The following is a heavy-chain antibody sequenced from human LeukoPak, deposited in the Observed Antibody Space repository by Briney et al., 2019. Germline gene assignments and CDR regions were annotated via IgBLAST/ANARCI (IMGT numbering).Heavy chain of an antibody. CDR3: ARDLWGSEDY. CDR1: GGSISSYY. J-gene: IGHJ4*02. Sequence: PSETLSLTCTVSGGSISSYYWSWIRQPPGKGLEWIGSIYHSGSTYYNPSLKSRVTISVDTSKNQFSLKLSSVTAADTAVYYCARDLWGSEDYWGQGTLVTVSS. D-gene: IGHD3-10*01. CDR2: IYHSGST. V-gene: IGHV4-38-2*02.